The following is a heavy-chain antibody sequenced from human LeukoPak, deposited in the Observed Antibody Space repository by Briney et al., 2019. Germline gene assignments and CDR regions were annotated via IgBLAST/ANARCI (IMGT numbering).Heavy chain of an antibody. CDR3: ARIGSLLDTYDY. J-gene: IGHJ4*02. D-gene: IGHD2-15*01. CDR1: GYTFTGYY. V-gene: IGHV1-2*02. CDR2: INPNSGGT. Sequence: ASVKLSCKASGYTFTGYYMHWVRQAPGQGLEWMGWINPNSGGTNYAQKFQGRVTMTRDTSISTAYMELSRLRSDDTAVYYCARIGSLLDTYDYWGQGTLVTVSS.